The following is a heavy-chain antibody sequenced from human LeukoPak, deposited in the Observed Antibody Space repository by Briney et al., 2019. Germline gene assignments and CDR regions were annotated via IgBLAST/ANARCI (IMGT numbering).Heavy chain of an antibody. J-gene: IGHJ4*02. Sequence: AGSLRLSSAAAGFTFSSYGMPWVRQAPGKRPEWVAAIWYDGTNKYYADSVKGRFTISRHNYKKTQNLPMNNMRAADTAVYYCAKAPYAYYYDSSGYQGLFDYWGQGTLVTVSS. CDR2: IWYDGTNK. CDR1: GFTFSSYG. D-gene: IGHD3-22*01. V-gene: IGHV3-33*06. CDR3: AKAPYAYYYDSSGYQGLFDY.